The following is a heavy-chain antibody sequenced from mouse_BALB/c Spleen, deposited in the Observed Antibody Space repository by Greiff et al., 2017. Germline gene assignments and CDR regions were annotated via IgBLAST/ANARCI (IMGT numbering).Heavy chain of an antibody. J-gene: IGHJ2*01. Sequence: LVKTGASVKISCKASGYSFTGYYMHWVKQSHGKSLEWIGYISCYNGATSYNQKFKGKATFTVDKSSSTAYMQLSSLTSEDSAVYYCARGGNDGYWFDYWGQGTTLTVSS. CDR1: GYSFTGYY. CDR3: ARGGNDGYWFDY. D-gene: IGHD2-3*01. CDR2: ISCYNGAT. V-gene: IGHV1S34*01.